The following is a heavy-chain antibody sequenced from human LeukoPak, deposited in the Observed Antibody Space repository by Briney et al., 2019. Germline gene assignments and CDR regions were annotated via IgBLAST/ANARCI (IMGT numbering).Heavy chain of an antibody. CDR2: IYTSGST. CDR3: ARVDSNNWYDSRGYFDY. CDR1: GGSTSTGDYY. D-gene: IGHD3-3*01. V-gene: IGHV4-61*02. Sequence: SETLSLTCIVSGGSTSTGDYYCSWIRQPAGKGLEWIGRIYTSGSTNYNPSLKSRVTMSVDTSQNQFSLKLSSVTAADTAVYFCARVDSNNWYDSRGYFDYWSQGTLVTVSS. J-gene: IGHJ4*02.